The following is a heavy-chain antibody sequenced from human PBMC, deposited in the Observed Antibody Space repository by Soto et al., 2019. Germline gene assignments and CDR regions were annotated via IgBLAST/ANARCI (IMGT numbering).Heavy chain of an antibody. Sequence: SETLSLTCIVSGESISSSSYYWGWIRQPPGKGLEWIGSIYHSGRTYYNPSLKSRVSISIDTSKNQFSLKLSSVTAADTALYYCARQRTTVVTQAYFDYWGQGDLVT. V-gene: IGHV4-39*01. CDR2: IYHSGRT. CDR1: GESISSSSYY. J-gene: IGHJ4*02. D-gene: IGHD2-21*02. CDR3: ARQRTTVVTQAYFDY.